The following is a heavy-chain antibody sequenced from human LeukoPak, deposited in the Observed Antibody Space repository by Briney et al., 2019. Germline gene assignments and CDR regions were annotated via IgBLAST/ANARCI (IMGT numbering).Heavy chain of an antibody. D-gene: IGHD5-24*01. V-gene: IGHV3-7*01. CDR3: ARDGWDGYGPFDY. Sequence: GGSLRLSCAASGFTFSSYWMSWVRQAPGKGLEWVANIKQDGSEKYYVDSVKGRFTISRDNAKNSLYLQMNSLRAEDTAVYYCARDGWDGYGPFDYWGQGTLVTVSS. J-gene: IGHJ4*02. CDR1: GFTFSSYW. CDR2: IKQDGSEK.